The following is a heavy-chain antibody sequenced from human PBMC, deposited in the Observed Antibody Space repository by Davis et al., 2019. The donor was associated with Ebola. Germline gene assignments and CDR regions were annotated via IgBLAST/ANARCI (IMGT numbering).Heavy chain of an antibody. Sequence: PGGSLRLSCAASGFAFSTYDMHWVRQAPGKGLEWVARIAYDGSNDYHANSLKGRFTISRDNSRNTLYLQMNTLRPEDTAVYYCARESQLWTSDGTFFGGYDNWGQGTLVTVSS. V-gene: IGHV3-30*04. J-gene: IGHJ4*02. D-gene: IGHD7-27*01. CDR1: GFAFSTYD. CDR3: ARESQLWTSDGTFFGGYDN. CDR2: IAYDGSND.